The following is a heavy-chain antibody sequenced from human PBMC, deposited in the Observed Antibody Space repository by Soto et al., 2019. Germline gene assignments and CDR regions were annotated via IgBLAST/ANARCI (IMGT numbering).Heavy chain of an antibody. CDR2: MNPASGNT. Sequence: QVQLVQSGAEVKKPGDSVKVSCKASGDTFNTNDFNWVRQATGQGLEWMGWMNPASGNTGFAQKFQGRVSLTMDTSTSIAYMELSSLTSEATAMYYCTRGISDSWGQGTLVTVSS. CDR1: GDTFNTND. D-gene: IGHD3-3*02. J-gene: IGHJ4*02. CDR3: TRGISDS. V-gene: IGHV1-8*01.